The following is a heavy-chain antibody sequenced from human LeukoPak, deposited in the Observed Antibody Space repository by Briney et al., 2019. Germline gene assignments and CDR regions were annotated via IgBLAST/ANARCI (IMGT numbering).Heavy chain of an antibody. CDR2: INHSGST. J-gene: IGHJ4*02. CDR1: GGSFSGYY. CDR3: VRQGIAVAGTPVNFDY. Sequence: SETLSLTCAVYGGSFSGYYWSWIRQPPGKGLEWIGEINHSGSTNYNPSLKSRVTISVDTSKNQFSLKLSSVTAADTAVYYCVRQGIAVAGTPVNFDYWGQGTLVTVSS. V-gene: IGHV4-34*01. D-gene: IGHD6-19*01.